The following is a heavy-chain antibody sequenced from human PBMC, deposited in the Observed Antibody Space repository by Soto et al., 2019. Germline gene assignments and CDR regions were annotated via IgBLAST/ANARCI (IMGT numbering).Heavy chain of an antibody. V-gene: IGHV4-39*01. CDR2: VYFSGGNS. D-gene: IGHD6-25*01. CDR1: GDSIRGYHYC. J-gene: IGHJ4*02. CDR3: AYGSSSAWIDK. Sequence: SETLSLTCSVSGDSIRGYHYCFCGIRQSPWKGLELVGSVYFSGGNSYYNPSLKSRVTISVDTSYNKFFLRLNSVTAADTAVYFCAYGSSSAWIDKWGQGTLVTVSS.